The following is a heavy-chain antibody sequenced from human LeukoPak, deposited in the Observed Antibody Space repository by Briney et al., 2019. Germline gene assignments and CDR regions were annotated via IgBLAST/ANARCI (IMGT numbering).Heavy chain of an antibody. Sequence: PGGSLRLSCAASGFTFSSYEMNWVRPAPGKGLEWVSYISSSGSTIYYADSVKGRFTISRDNAKNSLYLQMNSLRAEDTAVYYCARDPQGAAMIPGGFDYWGQGTLVTVSS. V-gene: IGHV3-48*03. CDR3: ARDPQGAAMIPGGFDY. J-gene: IGHJ4*02. CDR2: ISSSGSTI. CDR1: GFTFSSYE. D-gene: IGHD2-2*01.